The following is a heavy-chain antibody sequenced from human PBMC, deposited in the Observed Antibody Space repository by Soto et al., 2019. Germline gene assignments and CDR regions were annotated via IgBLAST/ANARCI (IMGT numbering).Heavy chain of an antibody. V-gene: IGHV4-30-2*01. J-gene: IGHJ4*02. CDR1: GGSISRGGYS. D-gene: IGHD1-7*01. CDR3: ARGITGTTRPYFDY. Sequence: PSETLSLTCAVSGGSISRGGYSWSWIRQPTGKGLEWIGYIYHSGSTYYNPSLKSRVTISVDRSKNQFSLKLSSVTAADTAVYYCARGITGTTRPYFDYWGQGTLVTVSS. CDR2: IYHSGST.